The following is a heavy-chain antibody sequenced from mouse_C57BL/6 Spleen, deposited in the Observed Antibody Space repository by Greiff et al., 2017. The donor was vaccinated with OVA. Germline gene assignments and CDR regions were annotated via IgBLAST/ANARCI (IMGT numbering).Heavy chain of an antibody. CDR3: ATLGFDY. CDR2: ISSGSSTI. J-gene: IGHJ2*01. Sequence: VQLKESGGGLVKPGGSLKLSCAASGFTFSDYGMHWVRQAPEKGLEWVAYISSGSSTIYYADTVKGRFTISRDNAKNTLFLHMTSLRSEDTAMYYCATLGFDYWGQGTTLTVSS. D-gene: IGHD4-1*01. CDR1: GFTFSDYG. V-gene: IGHV5-17*01.